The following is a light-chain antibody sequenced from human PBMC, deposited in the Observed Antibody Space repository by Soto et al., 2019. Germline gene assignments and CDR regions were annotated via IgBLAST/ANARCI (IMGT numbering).Light chain of an antibody. CDR2: AAS. Sequence: DIQMTQSPSSLSASVGDRVTITCRARQSISSYLNWYQQKPGKAPKLLLYAASSLQSGVPSRFSGSGSGTDFTLTISSLQPEDFATYYCQQRYSTPPYTVGQGPNLEI. V-gene: IGKV1-39*01. CDR3: QQRYSTPPYT. CDR1: QSISSY. J-gene: IGKJ2*01.